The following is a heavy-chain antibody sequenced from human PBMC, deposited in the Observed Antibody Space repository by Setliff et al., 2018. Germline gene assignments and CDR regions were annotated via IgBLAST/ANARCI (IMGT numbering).Heavy chain of an antibody. D-gene: IGHD4-17*01. J-gene: IGHJ6*02. CDR3: ARDLIDPDYGDYLSFYYYGMDV. V-gene: IGHV1-69*13. Sequence: SVKVSCKASGGTFSSYAISWVRQAPGQGLEWMGRIIPIFGTANYAQKFRGRVTITADESTSTAYMELSSLRSEDTAVYYCARDLIDPDYGDYLSFYYYGMDVWGQGTTVTVSS. CDR2: IIPIFGTA. CDR1: GGTFSSYA.